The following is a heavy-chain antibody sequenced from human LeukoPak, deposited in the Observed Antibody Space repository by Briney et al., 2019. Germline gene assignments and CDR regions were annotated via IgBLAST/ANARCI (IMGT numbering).Heavy chain of an antibody. D-gene: IGHD3-3*01. Sequence: PSETLSLTCTVSGGSISSYYWSWIRQPAGKGLEWIGRIYTSGSTNYNPSLKSRVTMSVDTSKNQFSLKLSSVTAADTAVYYCARENALEWLLYFDYWGQGTLVTVSS. CDR2: IYTSGST. CDR1: GGSISSYY. V-gene: IGHV4-4*07. CDR3: ARENALEWLLYFDY. J-gene: IGHJ4*02.